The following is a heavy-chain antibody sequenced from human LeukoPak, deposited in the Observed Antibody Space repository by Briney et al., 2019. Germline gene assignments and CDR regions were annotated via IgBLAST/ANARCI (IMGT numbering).Heavy chain of an antibody. CDR1: GFTFSSYA. D-gene: IGHD6-19*01. CDR2: ISGSGGST. V-gene: IGHV3-23*01. Sequence: GGSLRLSCAASGFTFSSYAMSWVRQAPGKGLEWVSAISGSGGSTYYADSVKGRFTISRDNSKNTLYLQMNSLRAEDTAVYYCARDSDSSGWNNGMDVWGQGTTVTVSS. J-gene: IGHJ6*02. CDR3: ARDSDSSGWNNGMDV.